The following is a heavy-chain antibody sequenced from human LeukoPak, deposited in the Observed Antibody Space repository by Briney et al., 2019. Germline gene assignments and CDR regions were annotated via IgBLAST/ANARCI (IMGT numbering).Heavy chain of an antibody. D-gene: IGHD6-13*01. Sequence: SETLSLTCAVSGGSISSDGYSWSWIRQPPGKGLEWIGYIYHSGNTYYNPSLKSRVTISVDRSKNHFSLNLSSVAAADTAVYYCAREILSAAGTRFDPWGQGTLVTVSS. CDR1: GGSISSDGYS. V-gene: IGHV4-30-2*01. CDR3: AREILSAAGTRFDP. J-gene: IGHJ5*02. CDR2: IYHSGNT.